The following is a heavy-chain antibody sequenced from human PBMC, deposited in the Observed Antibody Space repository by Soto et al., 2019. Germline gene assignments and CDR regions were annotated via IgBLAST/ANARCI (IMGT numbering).Heavy chain of an antibody. Sequence: ASVKVSCKASGYSFTSLDINWVRQTTGQGLEWMGWMQPSSGRTGYAQKFQGRVTMTRDTSINTAYMELSSLTSDDTAFYYCARGVTAGVNYWGQGTLVTVSS. V-gene: IGHV1-8*01. CDR3: ARGVTAGVNY. CDR1: GYSFTSLD. D-gene: IGHD3-10*01. J-gene: IGHJ4*02. CDR2: MQPSSGRT.